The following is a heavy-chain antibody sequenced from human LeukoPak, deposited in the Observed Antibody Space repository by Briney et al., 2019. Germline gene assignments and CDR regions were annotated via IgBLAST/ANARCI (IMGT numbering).Heavy chain of an antibody. V-gene: IGHV3-7*04. CDR2: IKQDGSEK. CDR1: GFTFSSYW. Sequence: PGGSLRLSCTASGFTFSSYWMTWVRQAPGKGLEWVASIKQDGSEKYYVDSVRGRFSISRDNAKNSLYLQMNSLRAEDTAVYYCARGTNAAFDIWGQGTMVTVSS. D-gene: IGHD1/OR15-1a*01. J-gene: IGHJ3*02. CDR3: ARGTNAAFDI.